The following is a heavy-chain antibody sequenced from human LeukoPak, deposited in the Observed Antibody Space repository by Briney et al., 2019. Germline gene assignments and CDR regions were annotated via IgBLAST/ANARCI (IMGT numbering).Heavy chain of an antibody. CDR1: GFTSSSYA. D-gene: IGHD3-10*01. Sequence: GGALRLSWAASGFTSSSYAMSWARQAPGEGLEWVSAISGSGGSTYYADSVKGRFTISRDNSKNTLYLQMNSLRAEDTAVYYCAKELVGGVTTHDYWGQGTLVTVSS. V-gene: IGHV3-23*01. CDR3: AKELVGGVTTHDY. J-gene: IGHJ4*02. CDR2: ISGSGGST.